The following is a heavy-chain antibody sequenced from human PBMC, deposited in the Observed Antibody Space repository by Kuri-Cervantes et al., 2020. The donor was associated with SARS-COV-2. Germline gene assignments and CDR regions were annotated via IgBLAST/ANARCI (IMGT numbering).Heavy chain of an antibody. Sequence: GEALKISCGASGFTFSSYSMNWVRQAPVKGLEWVSSISRSSSYIYYADSVKGRFTISRDNSKNTLYLQMNSLRAEDTAVYYCARDLRQQLAYGMDVWGQGTTVTVSS. CDR3: ARDLRQQLAYGMDV. CDR2: ISRSSSYI. J-gene: IGHJ6*02. D-gene: IGHD6-13*01. V-gene: IGHV3-21*01. CDR1: GFTFSSYS.